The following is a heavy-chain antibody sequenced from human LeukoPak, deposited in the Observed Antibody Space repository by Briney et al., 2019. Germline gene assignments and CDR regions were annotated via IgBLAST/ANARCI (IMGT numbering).Heavy chain of an antibody. V-gene: IGHV4-39*01. CDR1: GGSISSSNYY. CDR3: ARVSGSSRNDY. CDR2: IYYSGST. J-gene: IGHJ4*02. Sequence: SETLSLTCTVSGGSISSSNYYWGWIRQPPGKGLEWIGSIYYSGSTYYNPSLKSRVTISADTCKNQFSLKLSSVTAADTAVYYCARVSGSSRNDYWGPGALVTVSS. D-gene: IGHD1-26*01.